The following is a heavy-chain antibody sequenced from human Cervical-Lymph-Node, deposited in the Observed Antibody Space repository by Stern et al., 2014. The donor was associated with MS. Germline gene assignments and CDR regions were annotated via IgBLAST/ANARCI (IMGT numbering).Heavy chain of an antibody. CDR1: GASISSGTYY. Sequence: QVQLQESGPGLVEPSQTLSLTCTVSGASISSGTYYWSWIRHHPGKGLEWIGYIYHSGSTYYNPSLKSRVTISIDRSQNRFSLDLRSVTAADTAVYYCARDRVATIWEVGSFFDSWGQGSLVTVSS. V-gene: IGHV4-31*03. J-gene: IGHJ4*02. D-gene: IGHD5-12*01. CDR2: IYHSGST. CDR3: ARDRVATIWEVGSFFDS.